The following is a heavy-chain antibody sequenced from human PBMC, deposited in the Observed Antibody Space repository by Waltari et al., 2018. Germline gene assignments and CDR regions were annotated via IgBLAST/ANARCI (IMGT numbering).Heavy chain of an antibody. D-gene: IGHD4-17*01. J-gene: IGHJ4*02. CDR3: AKTSADYGDFYFDY. CDR1: GFTFDDYA. V-gene: IGHV3-43D*03. Sequence: EVQLVESGGVVVQPGGSLRLSCAASGFTFDDYAMHWVRQAPGKGLEWVSLISWDGGSTYYADSVKGRFTISRDNSKNSLYLQMNSLRAEDTALYYCAKTSADYGDFYFDYWGQGTLVTVSS. CDR2: ISWDGGST.